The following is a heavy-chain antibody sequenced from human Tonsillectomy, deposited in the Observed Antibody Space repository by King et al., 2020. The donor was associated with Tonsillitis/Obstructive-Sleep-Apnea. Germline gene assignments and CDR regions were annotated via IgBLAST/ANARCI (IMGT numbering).Heavy chain of an antibody. D-gene: IGHD1-14*01. CDR3: ARPNHYYYMDV. J-gene: IGHJ6*03. CDR1: GFTVSSNY. CDR2: IYSGGST. Sequence: DVQLVESGGGLVQPGGSLRLSCAASGFTVSSNYMSWVRQAPGKGLEWVSVIYSGGSTYYADSVKGRFTISRDNSKNTLYLQMNSLRAEDTAVYYCARPNHYYYMDVWGKGTTVTVSS. V-gene: IGHV3-66*01.